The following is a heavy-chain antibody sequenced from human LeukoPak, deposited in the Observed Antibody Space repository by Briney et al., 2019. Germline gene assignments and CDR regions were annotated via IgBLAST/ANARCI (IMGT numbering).Heavy chain of an antibody. CDR1: GGSFSGYY. J-gene: IGHJ6*03. V-gene: IGHV4-34*01. CDR3: ARGLTVRRSMIVVVDYYMDV. CDR2: INHSGST. Sequence: SETLSLTCAVYGGSFSGYYWSWIRQPPGKGLEWIGEINHSGSTNYNPSLKSRVTISVDTSKNQFSLKPSSVTAADTAVYYCARGLTVRRSMIVVVDYYMDVWGKGTTVTVSS. D-gene: IGHD3-22*01.